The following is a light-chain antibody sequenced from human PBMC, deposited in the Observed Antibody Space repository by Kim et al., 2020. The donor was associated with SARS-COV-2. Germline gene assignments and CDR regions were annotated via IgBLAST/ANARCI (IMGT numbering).Light chain of an antibody. J-gene: IGLJ1*01. CDR2: RDA. Sequence: SYELTQPLSVSVALGQTARITCGGNNIGSKNVHWYQQKPGQAPVLVIYRDANRPSGIPERFSGSNSGNTATLTISRAQAGDEADYYCQVWDSNSYVFGTG. CDR3: QVWDSNSYV. V-gene: IGLV3-9*01. CDR1: NIGSKN.